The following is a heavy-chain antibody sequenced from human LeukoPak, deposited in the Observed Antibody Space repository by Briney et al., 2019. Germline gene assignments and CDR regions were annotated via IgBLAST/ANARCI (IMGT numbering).Heavy chain of an antibody. CDR2: IYYSGST. D-gene: IGHD3-3*01. CDR1: GGSISSSSYY. V-gene: IGHV4-39*01. Sequence: ETLSLTCTVSGGSISSSSYYWGWIRQPPGKGLEWIGSIYYSGSTYYNPSLKSRVTISVDTSKNQFSLKLSSVTAADTAVYYCASFPPTSYYDFWSGYYIPYWGQGTLVTVSS. J-gene: IGHJ4*02. CDR3: ASFPPTSYYDFWSGYYIPY.